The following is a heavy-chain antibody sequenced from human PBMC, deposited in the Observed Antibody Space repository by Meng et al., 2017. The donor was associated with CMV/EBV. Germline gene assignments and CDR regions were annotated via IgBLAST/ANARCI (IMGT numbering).Heavy chain of an antibody. J-gene: IGHJ5*02. CDR1: GYTFTSYD. CDR3: ARGITTVKYNWFDP. CDR2: MNPNSGNT. V-gene: IGHV1-8*03. Sequence: KASGYTFTSYDINWVRQATGQRLEWMGWMNPNSGNTGYAQKFQSRVTITRNTSISTAYMELSSLRSEDTAVYYCARGITTVKYNWFDPWGQGTLVTVSS. D-gene: IGHD4-11*01.